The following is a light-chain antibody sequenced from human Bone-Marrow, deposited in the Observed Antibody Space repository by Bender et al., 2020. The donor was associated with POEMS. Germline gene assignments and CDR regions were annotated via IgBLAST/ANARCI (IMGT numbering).Light chain of an antibody. Sequence: QSALTQPASVSGSPGQSITISCTGTSVDLATFGRVSWYQQHPRRAPKLIIFGPTERPGGVSNRFSGSQAGATASLTISGLHVDDEADYFSTSFSPTDTLLFGGGTKLTVL. CDR2: GPT. CDR1: SVDLATFGR. J-gene: IGLJ2*01. V-gene: IGLV2-14*02. CDR3: TSFSPTDTLL.